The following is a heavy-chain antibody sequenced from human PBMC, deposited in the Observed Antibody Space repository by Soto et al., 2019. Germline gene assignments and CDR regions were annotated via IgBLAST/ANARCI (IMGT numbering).Heavy chain of an antibody. CDR2: ISWNSGSI. Sequence: EVQLVESGGGLVQPGRSLRLSCAASGFTFDDYAMHWVRQAPGKGLEWVSGISWNSGSIGYADSVKGRFTISRDNAQNSLYLQKNSLRAEDTAFYYCAKERDVDTYYFDYLGPGTLVTGSS. V-gene: IGHV3-9*01. CDR1: GFTFDDYA. D-gene: IGHD5-18*01. J-gene: IGHJ4*02. CDR3: AKERDVDTYYFDY.